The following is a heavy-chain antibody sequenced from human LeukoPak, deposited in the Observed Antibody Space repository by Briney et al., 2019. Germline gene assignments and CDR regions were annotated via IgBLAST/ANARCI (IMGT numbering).Heavy chain of an antibody. J-gene: IGHJ4*02. CDR1: GGSISSSSYY. CDR3: ARVLQEFDY. Sequence: SETLSLTCTASGGSISSSSYYWGWIRQPPGKGLEWIGSIYYSGSTYYNPSLKSRVTISVDTSKNQFSLKLSSVTAADTAVYYCARVLQEFDYWGQGTLVTVSS. D-gene: IGHD2/OR15-2a*01. CDR2: IYYSGST. V-gene: IGHV4-39*01.